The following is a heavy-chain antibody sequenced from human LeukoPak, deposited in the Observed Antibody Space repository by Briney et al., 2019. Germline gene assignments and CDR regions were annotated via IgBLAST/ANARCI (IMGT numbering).Heavy chain of an antibody. V-gene: IGHV3-33*06. D-gene: IGHD6-13*01. Sequence: GGSLRLSCAASGFTFSSYGMHWVRQAPGKGLEWVAVIWYDGSNKYYADSVKGRFTISRDNSKNTLYLQMNSLRAEDTAVYYCAKDRHSSSWSSYFDYWGQGTLVTVSS. CDR1: GFTFSSYG. J-gene: IGHJ4*02. CDR2: IWYDGSNK. CDR3: AKDRHSSSWSSYFDY.